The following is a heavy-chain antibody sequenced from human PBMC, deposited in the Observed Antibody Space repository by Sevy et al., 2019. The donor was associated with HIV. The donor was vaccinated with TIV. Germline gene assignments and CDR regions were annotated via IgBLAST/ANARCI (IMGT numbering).Heavy chain of an antibody. CDR1: GFTFNKYS. CDR2: LSFGCGQI. V-gene: IGHV3-23*01. D-gene: IGHD2-8*01. Sequence: GGSLRLSCVASGFTFNKYSMSWVRQAPGKGLERVPTLSFGCGQINYADSVKGRFTISRDDSKNTLYLQMNSLRAEDTAVYYCAREGCTRPHDFWGQGTLVTVSS. J-gene: IGHJ4*02. CDR3: AREGCTRPHDF.